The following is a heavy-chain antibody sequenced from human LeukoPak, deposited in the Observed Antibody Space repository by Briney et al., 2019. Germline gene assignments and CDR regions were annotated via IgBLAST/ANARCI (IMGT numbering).Heavy chain of an antibody. J-gene: IGHJ4*02. CDR3: AKLYYDYVWGSYRYGSFDY. Sequence: GGSLRLSCAASGFTFSSYGMHWVRQAPGKGLEWVAFIRYDGSNKYYADSVKGRFTISRDNSKNTLYLQMNSLRAEDTAVYYCAKLYYDYVWGSYRYGSFDYWGQGTLVTVSS. CDR1: GFTFSSYG. D-gene: IGHD3-16*02. CDR2: IRYDGSNK. V-gene: IGHV3-30*02.